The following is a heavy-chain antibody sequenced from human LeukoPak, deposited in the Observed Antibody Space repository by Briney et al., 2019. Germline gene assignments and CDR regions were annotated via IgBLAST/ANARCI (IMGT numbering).Heavy chain of an antibody. Sequence: LSGGSLRLSCAASGFSFSTYWMTWMRQAPGKGLEWVSYISSSGDTIYYADSVKGRFTISRDNAKNSLYLQMNSLSVEDTAVYYCASRSRDYWGQGTLVTVSS. CDR2: ISSSGDTI. D-gene: IGHD6-19*01. CDR3: ASRSRDY. V-gene: IGHV3-48*04. CDR1: GFSFSTYW. J-gene: IGHJ4*02.